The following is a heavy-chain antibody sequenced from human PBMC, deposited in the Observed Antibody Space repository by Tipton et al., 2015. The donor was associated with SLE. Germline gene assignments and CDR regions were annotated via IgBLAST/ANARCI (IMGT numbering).Heavy chain of an antibody. CDR2: IYYTGTTT. J-gene: IGHJ2*01. Sequence: TLSLTRTVSGGSIRSHYWSWIRQPPGKGLEWIGSIYYTGTTTYYNSLLKSRVTMSVDTSKNQFSLNLSSVTAADTAVYYCVRVSQDIVVTGNWYFDLWGRGTLVTVSS. V-gene: IGHV4-59*11. CDR1: GGSIRSHY. D-gene: IGHD5-12*01. CDR3: VRVSQDIVVTGNWYFDL.